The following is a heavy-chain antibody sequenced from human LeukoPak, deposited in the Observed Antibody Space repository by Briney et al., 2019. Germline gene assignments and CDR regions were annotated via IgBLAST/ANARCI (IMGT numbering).Heavy chain of an antibody. CDR3: ARGPYSWSSFDY. CDR1: GGSISSYY. V-gene: IGHV4-59*08. CDR2: IYYSGST. D-gene: IGHD2-8*02. Sequence: PSETLSLTCTVSGGSISSYYWSWIRQPPGKGLEWIGYIYYSGSTNYNPSLKSRVTISVDTSKNQFSLKLSSVTAADTAVYYCARGPYSWSSFDYWGQGTLVTVSS. J-gene: IGHJ4*02.